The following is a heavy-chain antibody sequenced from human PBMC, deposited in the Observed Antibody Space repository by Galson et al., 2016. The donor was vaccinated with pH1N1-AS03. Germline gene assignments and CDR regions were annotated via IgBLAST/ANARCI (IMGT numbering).Heavy chain of an antibody. Sequence: SLRLSCAASGFTFNTYWMHWVRQAPGMGLEWVANIKQDGSEKYYVDSVKGRFTISRDNAKDSLFLQMNSLRAEDTAVYYCATAVRYYFDPWGQGTLVIVSS. J-gene: IGHJ5*02. CDR2: IKQDGSEK. D-gene: IGHD1-26*01. V-gene: IGHV3-7*03. CDR1: GFTFNTYW. CDR3: ATAVRYYFDP.